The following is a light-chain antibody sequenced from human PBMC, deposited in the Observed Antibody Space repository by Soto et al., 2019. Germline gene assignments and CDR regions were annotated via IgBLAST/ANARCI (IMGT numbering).Light chain of an antibody. V-gene: IGKV1-5*01. CDR3: QQYNTYSSLT. J-gene: IGKJ4*01. CDR1: QSISSW. CDR2: DAS. Sequence: DIQMTQSPSTLSASVGDRVTITCRASQSISSWLAWYQQKLGRAPRLLIYDASSLESGVPSRFSGSGDGTEFTLTISSLQPDDFATYYCQQYNTYSSLTFGGGTKVDIK.